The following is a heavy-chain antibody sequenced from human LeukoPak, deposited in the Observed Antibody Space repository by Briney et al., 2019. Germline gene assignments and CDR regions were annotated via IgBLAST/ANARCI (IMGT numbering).Heavy chain of an antibody. Sequence: PSETLSLTCAVYGGSFSGYYWSWIRQPPGKGLEWIGEINHSGSTNYNPSLKSRVTISVDTSKNQFSLKLSSVTAADTAVYYCARRIFAVGRGGSSWYTYYYYYMDVWGKGTTVTISS. J-gene: IGHJ6*03. CDR2: INHSGST. D-gene: IGHD6-13*01. V-gene: IGHV4-34*01. CDR3: ARRIFAVGRGGSSWYTYYYYYMDV. CDR1: GGSFSGYY.